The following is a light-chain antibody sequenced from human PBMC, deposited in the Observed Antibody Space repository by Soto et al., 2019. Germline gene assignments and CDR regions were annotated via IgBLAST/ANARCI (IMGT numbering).Light chain of an antibody. V-gene: IGLV2-14*01. J-gene: IGLJ2*01. Sequence: QSALTQPASVSGSPGQSITISCTGTSSDVGGYNYVSWYQQHPGKAPKLMIYDVSNRPSGVSNRFSGSKSGNTASLTISGLQFEDEADYYYSSYTTSSTYVVFGGGTKLTVL. CDR2: DVS. CDR1: SSDVGGYNY. CDR3: SSYTTSSTYVV.